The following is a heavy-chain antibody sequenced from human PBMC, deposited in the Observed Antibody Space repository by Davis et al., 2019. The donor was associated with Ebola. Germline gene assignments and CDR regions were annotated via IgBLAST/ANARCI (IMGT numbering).Heavy chain of an antibody. CDR2: IYPDDSDT. Sequence: KVSCKASGYTFTTYWIAWVRQMPGKGLECMGIIYPDDSDTRYSPSFEGQVTISADKSISTAYLQWGSLKASDTGKYYCARQAVAGTDAFDIWGQGTMVTVSS. V-gene: IGHV5-51*01. CDR3: ARQAVAGTDAFDI. CDR1: GYTFTTYW. J-gene: IGHJ3*02. D-gene: IGHD6-19*01.